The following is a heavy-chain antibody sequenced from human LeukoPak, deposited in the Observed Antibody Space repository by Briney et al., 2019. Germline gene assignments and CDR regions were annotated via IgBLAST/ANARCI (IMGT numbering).Heavy chain of an antibody. CDR3: ARGGRFSAYGLDL. J-gene: IGHJ2*01. Sequence: GESPKISCKASGYSFPSYWIAWVRQMPGKGLEWMGTIYPGDSKTRYSLSLQGQVTISADRSISTAYLQWSTLKASDTAMYYCARGGRFSAYGLDLWGRGTLVTVSS. CDR2: IYPGDSKT. V-gene: IGHV5-51*01. D-gene: IGHD5-12*01. CDR1: GYSFPSYW.